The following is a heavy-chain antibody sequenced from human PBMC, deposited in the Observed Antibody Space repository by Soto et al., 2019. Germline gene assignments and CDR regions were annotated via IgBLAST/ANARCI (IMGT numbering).Heavy chain of an antibody. Sequence: GESLKISCQGSGYTFTSHWNNWVRQVPGKGLEWMGRIDPSDSYTKYSPSFQGHVTITSDKSPNTAYLQWSTLEASDTTMDYCAMRSCTLFPCCGLDVWGQGTTVTVSS. CDR3: AMRSCTLFPCCGLDV. J-gene: IGHJ6*02. V-gene: IGHV5-10-1*01. D-gene: IGHD1-26*01. CDR1: GYTFTSHW. CDR2: IDPSDSYT.